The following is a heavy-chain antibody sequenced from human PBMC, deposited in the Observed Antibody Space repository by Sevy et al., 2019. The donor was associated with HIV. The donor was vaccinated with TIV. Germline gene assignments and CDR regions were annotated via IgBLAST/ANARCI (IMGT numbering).Heavy chain of an antibody. CDR3: ARTILGYYFDY. CDR1: RFTFSRYE. J-gene: IGHJ4*02. V-gene: IGHV3-48*03. CDR2: ISSSGSNI. Sequence: GGSLRLSCSASRFTFSRYEMNWVRQAPGKGLEWIAFISSSGSNIYYADSVKGRFAISRDKARNSLFLQMNSLEVEDTAVYYCARTILGYYFDYWGQGALVTVSS. D-gene: IGHD3-3*01.